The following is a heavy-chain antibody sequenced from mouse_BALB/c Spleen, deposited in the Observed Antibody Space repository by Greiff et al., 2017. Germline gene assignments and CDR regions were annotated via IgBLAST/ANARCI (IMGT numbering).Heavy chain of an antibody. CDR1: GYAFTNYL. CDR2: INPGSGGT. Sequence: QVQLKESGAELVRPGTSVKVSCKASGYAFTNYLIEWVKQRPGQGLEWIGVINPGSGGTNYNEKFKGKATLTADKSSSTAYMQLSSLTSDDSAVYFCARAGITTESAMDYWGQGTSVTVSS. D-gene: IGHD2-4*01. J-gene: IGHJ4*01. V-gene: IGHV1-54*01. CDR3: ARAGITTESAMDY.